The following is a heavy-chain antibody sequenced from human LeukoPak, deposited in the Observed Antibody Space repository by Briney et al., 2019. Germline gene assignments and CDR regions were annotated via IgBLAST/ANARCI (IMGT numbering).Heavy chain of an antibody. V-gene: IGHV4-59*01. J-gene: IGHJ4*02. Sequence: RASETLSLTCTVSGGSISSYYWSWIRQPPGKGLEWIGYVYYSGSTNCNPSLKSRVTMSIDTSRNLFSLKLNSVTAADTAVYYCARGGGWAKFDYWGQGTLVTVSS. D-gene: IGHD6-19*01. CDR1: GGSISSYY. CDR3: ARGGGWAKFDY. CDR2: VYYSGST.